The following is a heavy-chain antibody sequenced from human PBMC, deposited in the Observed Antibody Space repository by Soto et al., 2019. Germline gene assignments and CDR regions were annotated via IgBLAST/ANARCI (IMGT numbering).Heavy chain of an antibody. D-gene: IGHD3-10*01. CDR2: ISPYNGNT. J-gene: IGHJ4*02. V-gene: IGHV1-18*01. Sequence: ASVKVSCKASGYTFSNYGITWVRQAPGQGLEWMGWISPYNGNTDYAQKLQGRVSMTTDTSTSTAYMELTTLRSDDTAVYYCARVLRITMVRGVVTRASHFDYWGPGTLVTVSS. CDR3: ARVLRITMVRGVVTRASHFDY. CDR1: GYTFSNYG.